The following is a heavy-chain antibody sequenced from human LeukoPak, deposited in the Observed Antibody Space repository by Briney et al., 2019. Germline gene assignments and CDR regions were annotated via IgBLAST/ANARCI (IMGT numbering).Heavy chain of an antibody. CDR1: GGSISSGGYS. CDR3: ARARITMVRGVMVSSWFDP. D-gene: IGHD3-10*01. V-gene: IGHV4-30-2*01. Sequence: SQTLSLTCAVSGGSISSGGYSWSWIRQPPGKGLEWIGYIYHSGSTYYNPSLKSRVTISVDRSKNRFSLKLSSVTAADTAVYYCARARITMVRGVMVSSWFDPWGQGTLVTVSS. CDR2: IYHSGST. J-gene: IGHJ5*02.